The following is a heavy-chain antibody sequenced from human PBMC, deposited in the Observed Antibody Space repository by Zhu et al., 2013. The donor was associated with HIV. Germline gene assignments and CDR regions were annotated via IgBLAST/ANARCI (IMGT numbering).Heavy chain of an antibody. CDR2: ISRYVGENK. Sequence: EVQLLESGGGLVQPGGSLRLSCAASGFNFETSGMSWVRQAPGKGLEWVSSISRYVGENKYYADSVKGRFTISRDNSKNTLFLQMNSLGGEDTAVYHCAQVRGLVDPFDYWGQGILVTVSS. CDR3: AQVRGLVDPFDY. CDR1: GFNFETSG. D-gene: IGHD3-10*01. J-gene: IGHJ4*02. V-gene: IGHV3-23*01.